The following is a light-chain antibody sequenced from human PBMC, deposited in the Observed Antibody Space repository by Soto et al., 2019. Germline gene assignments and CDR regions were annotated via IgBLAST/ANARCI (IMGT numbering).Light chain of an antibody. Sequence: EIVMTQSPATLSLSPGERATLSCRASQSVSSNLAWYQQKPGQAPRLLIYHASTRATGIPARFSGSGSGTEFTLTISSLQSEDFAVYYCQQYNKSPLTFGGGTKVEIK. CDR2: HAS. CDR3: QQYNKSPLT. J-gene: IGKJ4*01. V-gene: IGKV3-15*01. CDR1: QSVSSN.